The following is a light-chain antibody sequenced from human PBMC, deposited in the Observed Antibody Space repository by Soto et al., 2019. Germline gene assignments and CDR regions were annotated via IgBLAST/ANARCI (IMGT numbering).Light chain of an antibody. CDR3: QQLNSYPL. CDR2: AAS. Sequence: IQLTQSPSSLSASVGDRVTITCRASQGISSYLAWYQQQPGKAPTLLIYAASTMQSGVQSRFSGSGSGTDFTLIISSLQPEDLATYYCQQLNSYPLFGGGTKVEIK. CDR1: QGISSY. J-gene: IGKJ4*01. V-gene: IGKV1-9*01.